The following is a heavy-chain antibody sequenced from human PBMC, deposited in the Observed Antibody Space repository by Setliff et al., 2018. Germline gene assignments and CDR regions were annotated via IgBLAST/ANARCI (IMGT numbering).Heavy chain of an antibody. CDR1: GGSISSGSYY. D-gene: IGHD2-21*01. J-gene: IGHJ2*01. Sequence: PSETLALPCPVSGGSISSGSYYWSWIRQPAGKGLGWIGHIYTSGSTNYNPSLKSRVTLSVDTSKNQFSRKLSSVTAADTAVYYCAMAGVGIVRRGYFDLWGRGTLVTVSS. V-gene: IGHV4-61*09. CDR3: AMAGVGIVRRGYFDL. CDR2: IYTSGST.